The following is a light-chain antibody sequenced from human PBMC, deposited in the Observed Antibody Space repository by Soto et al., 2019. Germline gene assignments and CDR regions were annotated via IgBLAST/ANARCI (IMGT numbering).Light chain of an antibody. J-gene: IGKJ4*01. CDR2: CAF. CDR1: QSVNNN. V-gene: IGKV3-15*01. CDR3: QQYNNWPLT. Sequence: EIVMTQSPATLSVSPGERATLSCRASQSVNNNLAWYQQKPGQAPRLLIYCAFATDTGIPARFSGSGSGTEFTLNISSLQSEEFAVYYCQQYNNWPLTFGGGTKVEIK.